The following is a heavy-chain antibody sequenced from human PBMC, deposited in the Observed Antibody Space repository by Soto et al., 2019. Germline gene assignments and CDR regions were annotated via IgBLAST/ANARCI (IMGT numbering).Heavy chain of an antibody. D-gene: IGHD3-9*01. CDR3: AKPGAVYDILTGSAFDY. CDR1: GFTFSSYG. Sequence: GGSLRLSCAASGFTFSSYGMHWVRQAPGKGLEWVAVISYDGSNKYYADSVKGRFTISRDNSKNTLYLQMNSLRAEDTAVYYCAKPGAVYDILTGSAFDYWGQGTLVTVSS. V-gene: IGHV3-30*18. CDR2: ISYDGSNK. J-gene: IGHJ4*02.